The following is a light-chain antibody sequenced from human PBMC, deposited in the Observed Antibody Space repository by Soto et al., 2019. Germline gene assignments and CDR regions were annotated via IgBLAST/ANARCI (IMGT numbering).Light chain of an antibody. Sequence: QSAMTQPPSVSAAPGQKVTISCSGSSSNIGGNSVSWYQQLPGTAPKLLIYEDDKRPSGIPDRFSGSKSGTSATLGITGFQTGDEADYYCGSWDSSLSAYVFATGTKVTVL. J-gene: IGLJ1*01. CDR3: GSWDSSLSAYV. CDR1: SSNIGGNS. V-gene: IGLV1-51*01. CDR2: EDD.